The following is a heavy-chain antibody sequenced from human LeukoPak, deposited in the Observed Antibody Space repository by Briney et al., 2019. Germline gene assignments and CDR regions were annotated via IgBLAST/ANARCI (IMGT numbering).Heavy chain of an antibody. Sequence: SETLSLTCTVSGGSGSSDSWSWIRQPPGQGLEWIGYISYSGSTSYNPSLKSRVTISVDPSKSQLSLKLRSVTAADTAVYYCARRTRSFSCTHGDAYYYYYMDVWGKGTTVIVS. V-gene: IGHV4-59*02. CDR1: GGSGSSDS. CDR2: ISYSGST. J-gene: IGHJ6*03. D-gene: IGHD2-21*02. CDR3: ARRTRSFSCTHGDAYYYYYMDV.